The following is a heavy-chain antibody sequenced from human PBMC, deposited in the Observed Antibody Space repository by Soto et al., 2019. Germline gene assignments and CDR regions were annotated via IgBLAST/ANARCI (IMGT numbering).Heavy chain of an antibody. V-gene: IGHV1-18*01. Sequence: QVQLVQSGGEVKKPGASVKVSCKTSGYTFTGYGISWVRQAPGQGPEWMGWISPYNGNTKYAQSFQGRVTMTTDTSTSTAYMDLRSLRSDDTAVYYCARYYHDSSGFSYAGYWGQGTLVNVSS. CDR3: ARYYHDSSGFSYAGY. CDR2: ISPYNGNT. CDR1: GYTFTGYG. D-gene: IGHD3-22*01. J-gene: IGHJ4*02.